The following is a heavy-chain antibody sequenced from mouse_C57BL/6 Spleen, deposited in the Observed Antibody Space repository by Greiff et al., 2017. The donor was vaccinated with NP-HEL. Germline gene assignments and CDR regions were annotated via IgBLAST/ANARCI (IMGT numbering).Heavy chain of an antibody. J-gene: IGHJ3*01. D-gene: IGHD4-1*01. Sequence: EVQLQQSGPELVKPGASVKISCKASGYTFTDYYMNWVKQSHGKSLEWIGDINPNNGGTSYNQKFKGKATLTVDKSSSTAYMELRSLTSEDSAVYYCAKAGTRFADWGQGTLVTVSA. CDR3: AKAGTRFAD. CDR1: GYTFTDYY. V-gene: IGHV1-26*01. CDR2: INPNNGGT.